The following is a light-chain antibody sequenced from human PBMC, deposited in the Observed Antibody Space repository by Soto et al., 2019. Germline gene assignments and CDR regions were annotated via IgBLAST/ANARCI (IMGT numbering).Light chain of an antibody. CDR1: QNINTY. V-gene: IGKV1-39*01. CDR2: LAS. CDR3: QQTYITPYT. J-gene: IGKJ2*01. Sequence: DIQMTQSPSSLSASVGDRVTITCRASQNINTYLNWYQQKPGQAPNLLIYLASSLQSGVPSRFSGSGSGTDFTLTLSSLQTEDCAAYYCQQTYITPYTFGQGTKLEIK.